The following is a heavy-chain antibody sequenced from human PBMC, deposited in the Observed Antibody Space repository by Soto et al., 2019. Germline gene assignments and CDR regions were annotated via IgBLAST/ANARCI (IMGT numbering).Heavy chain of an antibody. Sequence: QVQLQQWGAGLLKPSETLSLTCAVFGGSVNSGNYYWSWIRQPPGKGLEWIGEMSHSGGTHFNPSLKGRGALSVDTSKNQFSLKMSSVTAADTALYYCARVERGTATTVVDAFDIWGPGTMVTVSS. J-gene: IGHJ3*02. D-gene: IGHD1-1*01. CDR3: ARVERGTATTVVDAFDI. CDR1: GGSVNSGNYY. V-gene: IGHV4-34*01. CDR2: MSHSGGT.